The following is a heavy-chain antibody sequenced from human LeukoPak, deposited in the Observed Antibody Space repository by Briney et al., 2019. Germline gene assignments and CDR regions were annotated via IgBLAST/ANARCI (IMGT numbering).Heavy chain of an antibody. J-gene: IGHJ6*03. D-gene: IGHD2-2*02. Sequence: PGESLKISCKGSGYSFTSYWIGWVRQMPGKGLEWMGIIYPGDSDTRYSSSFQGQVTIPADKSISTAYLQWSSLKASDTAMYYCARHVVVVVPAAILGNYYYYYMDVWGKGTTVTVSS. CDR3: ARHVVVVVPAAILGNYYYYYMDV. V-gene: IGHV5-51*01. CDR2: IYPGDSDT. CDR1: GYSFTSYW.